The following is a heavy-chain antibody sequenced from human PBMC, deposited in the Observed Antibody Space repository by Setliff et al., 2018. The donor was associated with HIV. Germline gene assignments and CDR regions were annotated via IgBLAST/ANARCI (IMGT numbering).Heavy chain of an antibody. CDR1: GDNFNSHS. CDR2: MNPNSGNT. CDR3: ARVDGAYNDNIFDY. J-gene: IGHJ4*02. V-gene: IGHV1-8*01. D-gene: IGHD1-1*01. Sequence: ASVKVSCKASGDNFNSHSINWVRQATGQGLEWMGWMNPNSGNTGYAQKFQGRVSMTRDTSIGTAYMQLSGLRSEDTAVYFCARVDGAYNDNIFDYWGQGTLVTVSS.